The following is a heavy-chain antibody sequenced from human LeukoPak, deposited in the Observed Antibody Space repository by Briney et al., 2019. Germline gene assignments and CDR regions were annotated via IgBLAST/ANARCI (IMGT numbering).Heavy chain of an antibody. CDR2: ISAYNGNT. Sequence: ASVKVSCKASGYTFTSYGISWVRQAPGQGLEWMGWISAYNGNTNYAQKLQGRVTMTTDTSTSTAYMELRSLRSDDTAVYYCARDGGAGYQLLYGFDWIEFDYWGQGTLVTVSS. V-gene: IGHV1-18*01. CDR3: ARDGGAGYQLLYGFDWIEFDY. D-gene: IGHD2-2*02. J-gene: IGHJ4*02. CDR1: GYTFTSYG.